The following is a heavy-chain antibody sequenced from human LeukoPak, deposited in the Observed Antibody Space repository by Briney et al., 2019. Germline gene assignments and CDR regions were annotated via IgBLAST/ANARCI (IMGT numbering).Heavy chain of an antibody. CDR2: IYYSGST. J-gene: IGHJ6*01. D-gene: IGHD2/OR15-2a*01. CDR1: SGSVTSTSYK. V-gene: IGHV4-39*01. CDR3: ASRTLTARTFSSYGIVV. Sequence: ASETLSLTWTLDSGSVTSTSYKWGWIRQPPGKGLEWIGSIYYSGSTYYNPSLKSRLTISVDTSKNQFSLKLSSVTPADTAVHYRASRTLTARTFSSYGIVVCGEGGTVTVSS.